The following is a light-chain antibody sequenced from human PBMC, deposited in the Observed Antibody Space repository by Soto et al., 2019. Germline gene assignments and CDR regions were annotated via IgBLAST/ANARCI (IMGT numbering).Light chain of an antibody. Sequence: EIVLTQSPGTLSLSPGEIATLSCRASQSVSSSYLAWHQQKPGQAPRHLIYGASSRATGIPDRFSGSGSGTDFTLTISRLEPEDCAVYYCQQYGSSPRTFRQGTKVEIK. V-gene: IGKV3-20*01. CDR3: QQYGSSPRT. CDR1: QSVSSSY. J-gene: IGKJ1*01. CDR2: GAS.